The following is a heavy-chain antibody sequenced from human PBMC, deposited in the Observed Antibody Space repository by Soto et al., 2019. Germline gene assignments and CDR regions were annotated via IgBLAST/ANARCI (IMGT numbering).Heavy chain of an antibody. D-gene: IGHD5-12*01. J-gene: IGHJ5*02. CDR2: IYHSGST. CDR1: GGSISSGGYS. Sequence: PSETLSLTCTVSGGSISSGGYSWSWIRQPPGKGLEWIGYIYHSGSTYYNPSLKSRVTISVDTSKNQFSLKLSSVTAADTAVYYCAREGSGYSGYAPAMGFDPWGQGTLVTVSS. CDR3: AREGSGYSGYAPAMGFDP. V-gene: IGHV4-30-2*01.